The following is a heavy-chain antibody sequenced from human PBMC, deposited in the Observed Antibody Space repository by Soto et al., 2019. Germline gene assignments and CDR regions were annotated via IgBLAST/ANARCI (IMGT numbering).Heavy chain of an antibody. Sequence: PSETLSLTCAVSGGSISSGGYSWSWIRQPPGKGLEWIGYIYYSGSTYYNPSLKSRVTISVDTSKNQFSLKLSSVTAADTAVYFCASNSYGYTLYDYWGQGSLVTGSS. J-gene: IGHJ4*02. CDR1: GGSISSGGYS. CDR2: IYYSGST. CDR3: ASNSYGYTLYDY. V-gene: IGHV4-30-4*01. D-gene: IGHD5-18*01.